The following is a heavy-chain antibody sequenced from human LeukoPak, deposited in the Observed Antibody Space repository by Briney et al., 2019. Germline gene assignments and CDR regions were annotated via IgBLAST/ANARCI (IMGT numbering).Heavy chain of an antibody. Sequence: GGSLRLSCAASGFTFSSYEMNWVRQAPGKGLEWVSYIGSSGSTIYYADSVKGRFTISRDNAKNSLYLQMNSLRAEDTAVYYCAREGDGYNDFDYWGQGTLVTVSS. D-gene: IGHD5-24*01. CDR3: AREGDGYNDFDY. V-gene: IGHV3-48*03. CDR2: IGSSGSTI. J-gene: IGHJ4*02. CDR1: GFTFSSYE.